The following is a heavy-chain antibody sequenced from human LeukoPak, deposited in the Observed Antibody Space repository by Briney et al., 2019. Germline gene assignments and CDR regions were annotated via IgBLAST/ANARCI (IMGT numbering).Heavy chain of an antibody. D-gene: IGHD3-3*01. V-gene: IGHV4-59*01. J-gene: IGHJ6*03. CDR1: GGSISSYY. CDR2: IYYSGST. CDR3: ARSSRGIFGVVNYMDV. Sequence: SETLSLTCTVSGGSISSYYWSWIRQPPGKGLEWIGYIYYSGSTNYNPSLKSRVTISVDTSKNQFSLKLSSVTAADTAVYYCARSSRGIFGVVNYMDVWGKGTTVTVSS.